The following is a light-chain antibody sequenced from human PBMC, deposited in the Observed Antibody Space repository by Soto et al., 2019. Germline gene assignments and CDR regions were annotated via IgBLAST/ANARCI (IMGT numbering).Light chain of an antibody. V-gene: IGKV1-5*03. CDR2: KAS. Sequence: DIQMTQSPSTLSASVGDRVTITCRASQYISSWLAWYQQKPGKAPKLLIYKASSLESGVPSRFSGSGSGTEFTLTISSIQPDDLATYYCQHDNSQRTFGQGTKVEIK. CDR3: QHDNSQRT. CDR1: QYISSW. J-gene: IGKJ1*01.